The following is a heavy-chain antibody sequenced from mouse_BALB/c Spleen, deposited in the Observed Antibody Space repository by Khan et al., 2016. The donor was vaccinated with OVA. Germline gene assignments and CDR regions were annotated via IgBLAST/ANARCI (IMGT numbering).Heavy chain of an antibody. J-gene: IGHJ2*01. V-gene: IGHV1-4*01. CDR2: INPSNGYT. CDR3: VKNPNPPDHLDH. Sequence: QVQLKQSGAELARPGASVKMSCKASGYTFTNYTMHWVKQRPGQGLEWVGYINPSNGYTNYNQNFNDKATFSTDRSSSTAYMQLSSLTSDDSAVYYRVKNPNPPDHLDHRGQGNTLTVSS. CDR1: GYTFTNYT.